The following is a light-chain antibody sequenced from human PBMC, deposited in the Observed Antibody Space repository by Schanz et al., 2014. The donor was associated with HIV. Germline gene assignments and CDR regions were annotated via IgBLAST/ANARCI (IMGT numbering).Light chain of an antibody. CDR2: DVS. V-gene: IGLV2-14*01. CDR3: ISYTSDTVL. J-gene: IGLJ2*01. Sequence: QSALTQPPSASGSPGQSVTISCTGTSSDVGGYNYVSWYQQHPGKAPKLMIYDVSNRPSGVSNRFSGSKSGNTASLAITGLQAEDEADYYCISYTSDTVLFGGGTKLTVL. CDR1: SSDVGGYNY.